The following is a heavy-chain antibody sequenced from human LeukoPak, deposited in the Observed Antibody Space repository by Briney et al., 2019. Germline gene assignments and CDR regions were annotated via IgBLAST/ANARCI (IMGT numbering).Heavy chain of an antibody. V-gene: IGHV5-51*01. CDR1: GYRRNSYG. J-gene: IGHJ3*01. Sequence: GESLKLHCKGSGYRRNSYGIGWVRQMPGKGLEWMGIIYPGDSDTRYSPSFQGHVTISVDKSISTAYLQWSSLKASDTAMYYCARERGPRSASSWGQGTMVTVSS. CDR3: ARERGPRSASS. CDR2: IYPGDSDT. D-gene: IGHD3-3*01.